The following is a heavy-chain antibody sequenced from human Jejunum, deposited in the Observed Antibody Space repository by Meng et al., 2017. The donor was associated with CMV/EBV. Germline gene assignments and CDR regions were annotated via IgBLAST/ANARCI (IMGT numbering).Heavy chain of an antibody. CDR1: GFSFDDYA. Sequence: SGFSFDDYAMHWVRQAPGKGLEWLAVFQYDGSSETYTDSVKGRFTISRDNPNNTLYLHMNSLRPDDTAIYYCVKDRGSGSTWYWHFDLWGRGTLVTVSS. CDR2: FQYDGSSE. J-gene: IGHJ2*01. D-gene: IGHD1-26*01. CDR3: VKDRGSGSTWYWHFDL. V-gene: IGHV3-30*04.